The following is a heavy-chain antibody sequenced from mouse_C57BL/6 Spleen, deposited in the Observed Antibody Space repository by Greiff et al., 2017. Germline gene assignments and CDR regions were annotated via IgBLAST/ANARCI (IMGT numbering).Heavy chain of an antibody. Sequence: QVQLQQPGAELVMPGASVKLSCKASGYTFTSYWMHWVKQRPGQGLEWIGEIDPSDCYPNYNQKFKGKSTLTVDKSSSTAYMQLSSLTSEDSAVYYCARYPPSTTVVDWYFDGGGTGTTVTVSS. CDR2: IDPSDCYP. CDR3: ARYPPSTTVVDWYFDG. D-gene: IGHD1-1*01. J-gene: IGHJ1*03. V-gene: IGHV1-69*01. CDR1: GYTFTSYW.